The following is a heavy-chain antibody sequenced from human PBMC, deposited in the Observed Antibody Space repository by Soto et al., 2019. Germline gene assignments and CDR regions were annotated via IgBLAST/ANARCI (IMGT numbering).Heavy chain of an antibody. CDR2: IYYSGST. V-gene: IGHV4-39*01. CDR1: GGSISSSSYY. Sequence: SETLSLTCTVSGGSISSSSYYWGWIRQPPGKGLEWIGSIYYSGSTYYNPSLKSRVTISVDTSKNQFSLKLSSVTAADTAVYYCARLIDFWSGYSKRYYYYMDVWGKGTTVTVSS. D-gene: IGHD3-3*01. CDR3: ARLIDFWSGYSKRYYYYMDV. J-gene: IGHJ6*03.